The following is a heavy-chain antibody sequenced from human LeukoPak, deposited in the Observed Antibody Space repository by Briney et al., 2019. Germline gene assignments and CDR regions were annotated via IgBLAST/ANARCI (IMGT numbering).Heavy chain of an antibody. CDR2: ISSSSSYI. J-gene: IGHJ3*02. CDR3: ARDSRYSSSWFGAFDI. Sequence: GGSLRPSCAASGFTFSSYSMNWVRQAPGKGLEWVSSISSSSSYIYYADSVKGRFTISRDNAKNSLYLQMNSLRAEDTAVYYCARDSRYSSSWFGAFDIRGQGTMVTVSS. V-gene: IGHV3-21*01. D-gene: IGHD6-13*01. CDR1: GFTFSSYS.